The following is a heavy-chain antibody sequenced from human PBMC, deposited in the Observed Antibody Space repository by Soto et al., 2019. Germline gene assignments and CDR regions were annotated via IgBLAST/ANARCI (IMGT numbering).Heavy chain of an antibody. V-gene: IGHV4-39*01. CDR2: IYYSGST. J-gene: IGHJ4*02. Sequence: SETLSLTCTVSGGSISSSSYYWGWIRQPPGKGLEWIGSIYYSGSTYYNPSLKSRVTISVDTSKNQFSLKLSFVTAADTAMYYCARHETFDYSSSPRIFDYWGQGTLVTVSS. CDR1: GGSISSSSYY. D-gene: IGHD6-6*01. CDR3: ARHETFDYSSSPRIFDY.